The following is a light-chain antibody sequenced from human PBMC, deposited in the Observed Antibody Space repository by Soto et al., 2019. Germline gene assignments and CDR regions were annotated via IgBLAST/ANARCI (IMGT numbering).Light chain of an antibody. CDR1: QSVSSSY. J-gene: IGKJ1*01. CDR3: QQYGSSRT. Sequence: EIGLTQSLGTLSLSPGERATLSCRARQSVSSSYLAWYQQKPGQAHRLLIYGASSRATGIPDRFSGSGSGTDFTLTISRLEREDFAVYSCQQYGSSRTFGQGTKVEIK. CDR2: GAS. V-gene: IGKV3-20*01.